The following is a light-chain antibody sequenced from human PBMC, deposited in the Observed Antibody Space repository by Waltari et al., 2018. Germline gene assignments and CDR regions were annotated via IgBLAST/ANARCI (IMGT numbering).Light chain of an antibody. CDR1: RSVGRS. CDR3: QKYVSLPAT. J-gene: IGKJ1*01. CDR2: DAS. V-gene: IGKV3-20*01. Sequence: SCRASRSVGRSLAWYQHKPGQAPRLLIYDASSRATGIPDRFSGGGSGTDFSLTISRLEPEDFAIYYCQKYVSLPATFGQGTKVEIK.